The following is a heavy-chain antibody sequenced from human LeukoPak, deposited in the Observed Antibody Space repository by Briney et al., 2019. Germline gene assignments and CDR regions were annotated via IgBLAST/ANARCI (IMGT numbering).Heavy chain of an antibody. CDR3: ARVSLRLYYFDY. Sequence: GESLRLSCAASGFTVSSNYMSWVRQAPGKGLEWVSVIYSGGSTYYADSVKGRFTISRDNSKNTLYLQMNSLRAEDTAVYYCARVSLRLYYFDYWGQGTLVTVSS. CDR1: GFTVSSNY. D-gene: IGHD5/OR15-5a*01. CDR2: IYSGGST. V-gene: IGHV3-66*01. J-gene: IGHJ4*02.